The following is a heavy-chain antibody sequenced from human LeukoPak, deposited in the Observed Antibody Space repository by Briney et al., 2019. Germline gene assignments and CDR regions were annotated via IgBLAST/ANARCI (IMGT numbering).Heavy chain of an antibody. J-gene: IGHJ5*02. Sequence: ASVKVSCKASGYTFTSYYMHWVRQAPGQGLEWMGIINPSGGSTSYAQKFQGRVTMTRDTSISTAYMELSRLRSDDTAVYHCAREDYGDNWFDPWGQGTLVTVSS. CDR3: AREDYGDNWFDP. D-gene: IGHD4-17*01. CDR1: GYTFTSYY. CDR2: INPSGGST. V-gene: IGHV1-46*01.